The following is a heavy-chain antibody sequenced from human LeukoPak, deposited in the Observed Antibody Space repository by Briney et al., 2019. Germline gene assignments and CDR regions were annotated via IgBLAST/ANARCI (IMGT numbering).Heavy chain of an antibody. CDR2: ITSGSSTI. J-gene: IGHJ4*02. V-gene: IGHV3-48*01. CDR3: AGDGGGDY. Sequence: QAGGSLRLSCAASGFTFSLYSMNWVRQAPGKGLEWVSYITSGSSTIYYAESVRGRFTISRDNAKNSLFLQMNSLRAEDTAVYYCAGDGGGDYWGQGTLVTVSS. D-gene: IGHD3-16*01. CDR1: GFTFSLYS.